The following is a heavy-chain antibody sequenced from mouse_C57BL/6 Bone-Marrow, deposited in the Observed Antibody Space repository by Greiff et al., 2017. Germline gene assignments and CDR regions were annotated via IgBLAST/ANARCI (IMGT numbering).Heavy chain of an antibody. Sequence: VKLQQPGAELVKPGASVKLSCKASGYTFTSYWMHWVKQRPGQGLEWIGMIHPNSGSTNYNEKFKSKATLTVDKSSSTAYMQLSSLTSEDSAVYYCARGNYYSYYAMDYWGQGTSVTVSS. CDR3: ARGNYYSYYAMDY. CDR2: IHPNSGST. V-gene: IGHV1-64*01. D-gene: IGHD2-1*01. CDR1: GYTFTSYW. J-gene: IGHJ4*01.